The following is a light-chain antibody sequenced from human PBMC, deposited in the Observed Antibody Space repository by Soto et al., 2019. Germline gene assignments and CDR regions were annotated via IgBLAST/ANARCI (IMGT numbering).Light chain of an antibody. V-gene: IGKV1-5*03. J-gene: IGKJ4*02. CDR1: QSISSC. CDR3: QQYYSYPRT. CDR2: DAS. Sequence: DIQMTQSPSTLSGAVGDRVSITCRASQSISSCLAWYQQKPGKAPKLLIYDASSLETGVPSRFSGSGSGTDFTLTISCLQSDDFATYYCQQYYSYPRTFGGGTKVDIK.